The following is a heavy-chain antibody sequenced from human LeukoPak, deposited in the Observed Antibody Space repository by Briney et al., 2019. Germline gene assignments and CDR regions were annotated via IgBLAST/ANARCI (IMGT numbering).Heavy chain of an antibody. CDR1: GGSISSSSYY. CDR3: ARAKGSIAAALTPYYYYYMDV. V-gene: IGHV4-39*07. J-gene: IGHJ6*03. CDR2: IYYRGST. Sequence: SETLSLTCTVSGGSISSSSYYWGWIRQPPGKGLEWMGSIYYRGSTYYNPSLKSRVTISVDTSKNQFSLKLSSVAAADTAVYYCARAKGSIAAALTPYYYYYMDVWGKGTTVTVSS. D-gene: IGHD6-13*01.